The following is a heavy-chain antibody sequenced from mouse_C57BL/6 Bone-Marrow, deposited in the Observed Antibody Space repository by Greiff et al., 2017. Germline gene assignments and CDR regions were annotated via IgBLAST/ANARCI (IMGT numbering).Heavy chain of an antibody. CDR2: IYPRSGNT. CDR3: ASSLPPAWFAY. D-gene: IGHD2-1*01. Sequence: VQLQQSGAELARPGASVKLSCKASGYTFTSYGISWVKQRTGQGLEWIGEIYPRSGNTYYNEKFKGKAPLTADKSSSTAYMELRSLTSEDSAVYFCASSLPPAWFAYWGQGTLVTVSA. CDR1: GYTFTSYG. J-gene: IGHJ3*01. V-gene: IGHV1-81*01.